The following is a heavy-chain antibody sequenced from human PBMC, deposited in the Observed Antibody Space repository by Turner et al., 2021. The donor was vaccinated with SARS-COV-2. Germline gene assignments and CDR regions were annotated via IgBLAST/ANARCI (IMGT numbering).Heavy chain of an antibody. Sequence: QVQLVESGGGVVLPGRSLRLSCAASRFSFSSHAMHWVRQAPGKGLEWVAVIWYDGSQKYHAASVRGRFTISRDNSRNTLYLQMNSLRAEDTAVYYCARNYGGNSLDYWGQGTLVTVSS. CDR1: RFSFSSHA. CDR3: ARNYGGNSLDY. J-gene: IGHJ4*02. V-gene: IGHV3-33*03. D-gene: IGHD4-17*01. CDR2: IWYDGSQK.